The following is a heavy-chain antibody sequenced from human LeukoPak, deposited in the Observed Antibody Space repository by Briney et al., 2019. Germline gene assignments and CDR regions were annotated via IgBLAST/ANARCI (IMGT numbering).Heavy chain of an antibody. CDR2: IKSKTDGGTT. J-gene: IGHJ4*02. CDR3: ARVNRITIFGVVIRGLDY. V-gene: IGHV3-15*01. CDR1: GFTFSNAW. D-gene: IGHD3-3*01. Sequence: GGSLRLSCAASGFTFSNAWMSWVRQAPGKGLEWVGRIKSKTDGGTTDYAAPVNGRFTISRDNSKNTLYLQMNSPRAEDTAVYYCARVNRITIFGVVIRGLDYWGQGTLVTVSS.